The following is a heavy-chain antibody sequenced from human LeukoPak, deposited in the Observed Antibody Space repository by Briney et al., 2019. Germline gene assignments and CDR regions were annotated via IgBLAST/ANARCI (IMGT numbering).Heavy chain of an antibody. D-gene: IGHD3-16*01. J-gene: IGHJ6*02. CDR1: GFTFSNIW. Sequence: XGSLRLSCAASGFTFSNIWMSWVRQAXGKGLEWVANIKHDGSETNYVDSVKGRFTISRDNAKNSLHLQMNSLRVEDTAVYYCAKNGGPHGMDVWGQGTTVTVSS. CDR3: AKNGGPHGMDV. V-gene: IGHV3-7*02. CDR2: IKHDGSET.